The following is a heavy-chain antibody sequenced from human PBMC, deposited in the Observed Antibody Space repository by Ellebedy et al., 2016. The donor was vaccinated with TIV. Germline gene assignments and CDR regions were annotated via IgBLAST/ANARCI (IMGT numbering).Heavy chain of an antibody. CDR3: ARDLDVGYDSSGYYSGFNY. J-gene: IGHJ4*02. D-gene: IGHD3-22*01. CDR1: GFTFSNYG. CDR2: ISYDGSEK. Sequence: GESLKISCAASGFTFSNYGMHWVRQAPGKGLEVVAVISYDGSEKYYADSVKGRFIISRDNSKNTLYLQMNSLRAEDTAVYYCARDLDVGYDSSGYYSGFNYWGQGTLVTVS. V-gene: IGHV3-30*03.